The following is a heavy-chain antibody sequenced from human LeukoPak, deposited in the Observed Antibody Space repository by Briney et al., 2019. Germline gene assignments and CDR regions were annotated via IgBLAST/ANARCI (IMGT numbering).Heavy chain of an antibody. D-gene: IGHD2/OR15-2a*01. CDR1: GGSIYNYF. V-gene: IGHV4-59*01. Sequence: SETLSLTCTVSGGSIYNYFWSWIRQPPGKGPEWFGYVSYSGSADYSPSLKSRVAMTVDTSKNEVSLNLKSVTAADTAVYYCARHLSSRFMAFDIWGQGTMVTVSS. J-gene: IGHJ3*02. CDR3: ARHLSSRFMAFDI. CDR2: VSYSGSA.